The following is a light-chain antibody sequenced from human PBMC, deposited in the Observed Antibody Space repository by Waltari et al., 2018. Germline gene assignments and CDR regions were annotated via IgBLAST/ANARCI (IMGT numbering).Light chain of an antibody. V-gene: IGLV2-23*02. Sequence: QSALTQPASVSGSPGQSITISCTGTSNNVGCYDLVSWYQFRPGEAPKLLIYEVIKRPSGVSHRFSGSKSYNTASLTIARLQAEDEAAYYCCSYAGSAPRQVFGGGTNLTVL. J-gene: IGLJ3*02. CDR1: SNNVGCYDL. CDR3: CSYAGSAPRQV. CDR2: EVI.